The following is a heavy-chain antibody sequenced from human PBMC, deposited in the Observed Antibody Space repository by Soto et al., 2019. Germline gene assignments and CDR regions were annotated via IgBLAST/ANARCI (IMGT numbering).Heavy chain of an antibody. Sequence: EVQLLESGGGLVQPGGSLRLSCAASGFTFSSYAMSWVRQAPGKGLEWVSAISGSGGSTYYADSVKGRFTLSRDNSKNTLYLQMNSLRAEDTAVYYCAKDGRGYDYYPPIDYWGQGTLVTVSS. J-gene: IGHJ4*02. D-gene: IGHD5-12*01. CDR1: GFTFSSYA. V-gene: IGHV3-23*01. CDR3: AKDGRGYDYYPPIDY. CDR2: ISGSGGST.